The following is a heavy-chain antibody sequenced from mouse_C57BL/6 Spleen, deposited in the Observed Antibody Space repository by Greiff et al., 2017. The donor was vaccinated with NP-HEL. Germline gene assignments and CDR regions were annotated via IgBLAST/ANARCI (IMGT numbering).Heavy chain of an antibody. Sequence: VQLQESGAELVRPGASVTLSCKASGYTFTDYEMHWVKQTPVHGLEWIGAIDPETGGTAYNQKFKGKAILTADKSSSTAYMELRSLTSEDSAVYYCTRPGYYGSSLYWYFEVWGTGTTVTVSS. CDR3: TRPGYYGSSLYWYFEV. CDR2: IDPETGGT. V-gene: IGHV1-15*01. J-gene: IGHJ1*03. D-gene: IGHD1-1*01. CDR1: GYTFTDYE.